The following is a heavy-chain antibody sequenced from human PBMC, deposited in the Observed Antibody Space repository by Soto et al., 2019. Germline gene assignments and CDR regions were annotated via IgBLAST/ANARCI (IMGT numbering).Heavy chain of an antibody. CDR1: GGSISSGGYY. J-gene: IGHJ3*02. V-gene: IGHV4-31*03. CDR3: ARNRGGITMIVLVIPDDFDI. D-gene: IGHD3-22*01. CDR2: IYYSGST. Sequence: LSLTCTVSGGSISSGGYYWSWIRQHPGKGLEWIGYIYYSGSTYYNPSLKSRVTISVDTSKNQFSLKLSSVTAADTAVYYCARNRGGITMIVLVIPDDFDIWGQRTTVTVS.